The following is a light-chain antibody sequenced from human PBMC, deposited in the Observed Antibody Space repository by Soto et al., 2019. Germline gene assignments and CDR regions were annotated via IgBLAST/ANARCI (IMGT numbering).Light chain of an antibody. CDR2: EVS. V-gene: IGLV2-8*01. CDR3: TSYAGTYSFFYV. J-gene: IGLJ1*01. CDR1: SSDVGAYNY. Sequence: QSVLTQPPSASGSPGQSVTISCTGTSSDVGAYNYVSWYQQLPGKAPKLIIYEVSKRPSGVPDRFSGSKSGNTASQTVSGLQAEDEADYYCTSYAGTYSFFYVFGTGTKVTVL.